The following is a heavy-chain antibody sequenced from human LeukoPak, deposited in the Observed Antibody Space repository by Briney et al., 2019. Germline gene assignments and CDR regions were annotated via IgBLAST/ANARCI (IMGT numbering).Heavy chain of an antibody. CDR2: INSDGSST. V-gene: IGHV3-74*01. D-gene: IGHD3-22*01. CDR1: GFTFSSYW. CDR3: ARAGVTYYYDSSGYHYFRSGAFDI. J-gene: IGHJ3*02. Sequence: GGSLRLSCAASGFTFSSYWMHWVRQAPGKGLVWVSRINSDGSSTSYADSVKGRFTISRDNAKNTLYLQMNSLRAEDTAVYYCARAGVTYYYDSSGYHYFRSGAFDIWGQGTMVTVSS.